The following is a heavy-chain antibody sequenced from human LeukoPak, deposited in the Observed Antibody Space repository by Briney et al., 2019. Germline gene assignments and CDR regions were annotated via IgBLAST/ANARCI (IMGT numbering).Heavy chain of an antibody. CDR2: ISYDGSNK. J-gene: IGHJ4*02. CDR3: ARAGTRQLDLDYFDY. Sequence: GGSLRLSCAASGFTFGSHAMNWVRQAPGKGLEWVAVISYDGSNKYYADSVKGRFTISRDNSKNTLYLQMNSLRAEDTAVYYCARAGTRQLDLDYFDYWGQGTLVTVSS. V-gene: IGHV3-30-3*01. D-gene: IGHD6-13*01. CDR1: GFTFGSHA.